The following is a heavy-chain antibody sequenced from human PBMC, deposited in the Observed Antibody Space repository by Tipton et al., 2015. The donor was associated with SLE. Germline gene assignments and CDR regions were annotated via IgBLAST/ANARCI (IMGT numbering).Heavy chain of an antibody. V-gene: IGHV4-4*02. CDR2: IYHSGST. CDR3: ARVGRQLANYFDS. Sequence: TLSLTCAVSGGSISSSNWWSWVRQPPGKGLEWIGEIYHSGSTNYNPSLKSRVTISVDTSKNQFSLKRSSVTPADTAVYYCARVGRQLANYFDSWGQGTLVPVSS. D-gene: IGHD6-6*01. CDR1: GGSISSSNW. J-gene: IGHJ4*02.